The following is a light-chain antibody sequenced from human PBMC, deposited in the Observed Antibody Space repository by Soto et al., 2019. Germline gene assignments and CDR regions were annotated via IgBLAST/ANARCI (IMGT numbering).Light chain of an antibody. V-gene: IGKV3-20*01. J-gene: IGKJ1*01. CDR2: GAS. CDR1: QSVSNNY. CDR3: KQYGSSGQ. Sequence: EVVLPQSQGTLPLSPAERATLSGRASQSVSNNYLAWYKQKPGQAPRLLIYGASNRATGIPDRFIGIGSGTDFTLTISRLEPEEFAVDDCKQYGSSGQFGQVPRVDIK.